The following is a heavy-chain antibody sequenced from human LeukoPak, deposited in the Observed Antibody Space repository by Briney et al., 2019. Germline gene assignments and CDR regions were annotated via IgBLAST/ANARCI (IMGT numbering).Heavy chain of an antibody. CDR1: GGSISSYY. CDR2: IYYSGST. CDR3: ARHRPPYYYDSSGEDYYYYGMDV. Sequence: SETLSLTCTVSGGSISSYYWSWIRQPPGKGLEWIGYIYYSGSTNYNPSLKRRVTISVDTSKNQFSLKLISVTAADPAVYYCARHRPPYYYDSSGEDYYYYGMDVWGQGTTVTVSS. J-gene: IGHJ6*02. V-gene: IGHV4-59*08. D-gene: IGHD3-22*01.